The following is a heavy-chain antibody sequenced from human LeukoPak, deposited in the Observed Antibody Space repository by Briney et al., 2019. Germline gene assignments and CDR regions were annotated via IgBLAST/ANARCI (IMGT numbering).Heavy chain of an antibody. CDR2: FDPEDGET. V-gene: IGHV1-24*01. Sequence: ASVKVSCKVSGYTLTELSMHWVRQAPGKGLEWMGGFDPEDGETIYAQKFQGRVTMTEDTSTDTAYMELSSLRSEDTAVYYCATVSDYYDSSGYSYWGQGTLVTVS. J-gene: IGHJ4*02. CDR3: ATVSDYYDSSGYSY. D-gene: IGHD3-22*01. CDR1: GYTLTELS.